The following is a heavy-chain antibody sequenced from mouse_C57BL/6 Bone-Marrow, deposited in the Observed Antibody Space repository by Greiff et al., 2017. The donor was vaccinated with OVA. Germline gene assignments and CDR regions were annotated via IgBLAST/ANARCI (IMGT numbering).Heavy chain of an antibody. Sequence: VQLQQSGPELVKPGASVKISCKASGYTFTDYYMNWVKQSHGKSLEWIGDINPNNGGTSYTQKFKGKATLTVDKSSSTAYMELRSLTSEDSAVYYCARLLRFYYFDYWGQGTTLTVSS. CDR3: ARLLRFYYFDY. CDR1: GYTFTDYY. D-gene: IGHD1-1*01. J-gene: IGHJ2*01. V-gene: IGHV1-26*01. CDR2: INPNNGGT.